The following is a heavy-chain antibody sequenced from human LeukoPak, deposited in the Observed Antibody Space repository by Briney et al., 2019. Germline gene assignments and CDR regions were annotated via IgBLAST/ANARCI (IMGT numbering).Heavy chain of an antibody. CDR1: GYSFTSYW. CDR3: ARQQRYFDWLSSYGY. CDR2: IYPGDSDT. V-gene: IGHV5-51*01. J-gene: IGHJ4*02. Sequence: GESLKISCKGSGYSFTSYWIGWVRQMPGKGLEWMGIIYPGDSDTRYSPSFQGQVTISADKSISTAYLQWSSLKASGTAMYYCARQQRYFDWLSSYGYWGQGTLVTVSS. D-gene: IGHD3-9*01.